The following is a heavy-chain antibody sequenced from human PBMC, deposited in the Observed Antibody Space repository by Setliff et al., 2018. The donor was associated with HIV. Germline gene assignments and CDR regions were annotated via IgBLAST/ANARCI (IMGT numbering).Heavy chain of an antibody. V-gene: IGHV4-34*01. CDR1: GGSFSGYY. D-gene: IGHD1-26*01. CDR2: INHSGST. CDR3: AGGPGTTSIDY. J-gene: IGHJ4*02. Sequence: SETLSLTCAVYGGSFSGYYWSWIRQPPGKGLEWIGEINHSGSTNYNMSLWSRVTISLDASRNQFSLELISVTAADTAVYYCAGGPGTTSIDYWAQGTPVTV.